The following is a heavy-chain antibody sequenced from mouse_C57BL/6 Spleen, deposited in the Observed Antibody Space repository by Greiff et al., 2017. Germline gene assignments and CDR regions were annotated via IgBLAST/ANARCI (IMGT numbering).Heavy chain of an antibody. J-gene: IGHJ4*01. D-gene: IGHD1-1*01. Sequence: EVQLVESGGGLVKPGGSLKLSCAASGFTFSDYGMHWVRQAPEKGLEWVAYISGGSSTIYYADTVQGRFTISRDNAKNTLFLQMTRLRSEDTAMYYCARRDYYGDMEDWGQGTSVTVAS. CDR3: ARRDYYGDMED. CDR2: ISGGSSTI. V-gene: IGHV5-17*01. CDR1: GFTFSDYG.